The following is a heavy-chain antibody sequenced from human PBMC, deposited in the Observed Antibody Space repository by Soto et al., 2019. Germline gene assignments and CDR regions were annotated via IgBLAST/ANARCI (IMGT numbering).Heavy chain of an antibody. CDR1: GYTLTELS. D-gene: IGHD3-22*01. V-gene: IGHV1-24*01. CDR2: FDPEDGET. Sequence: ASVKVSCKVSGYTLTELSMHWVRQAPGKGLEWMGGFDPEDGETIYAQKFQGRVTMTEDTSTDTAYMELSSLRSEDTAVYYCATDATYYYDSRSHDAFDIWGQGTMVTVSS. CDR3: ATDATYYYDSRSHDAFDI. J-gene: IGHJ3*02.